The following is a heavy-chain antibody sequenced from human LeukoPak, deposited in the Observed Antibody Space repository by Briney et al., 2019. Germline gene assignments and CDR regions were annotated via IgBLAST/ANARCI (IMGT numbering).Heavy chain of an antibody. V-gene: IGHV1-18*01. D-gene: IGHD3-22*01. Sequence: ASVKVSCKASGYTFTSYGISWVRQAPGQGLEWMGWISAYNGNTNYAQMLQGRVTMTTDTSTSTAYMELRSLRSDDTAVYYCARVDGYDSSGYYDYWGQGTLVTVSS. CDR3: ARVDGYDSSGYYDY. CDR1: GYTFTSYG. J-gene: IGHJ4*02. CDR2: ISAYNGNT.